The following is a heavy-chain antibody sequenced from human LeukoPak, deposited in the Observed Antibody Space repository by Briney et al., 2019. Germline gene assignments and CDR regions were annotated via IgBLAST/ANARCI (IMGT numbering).Heavy chain of an antibody. CDR3: ARAGISMIRALH. CDR2: IYSSGTT. V-gene: IGHV4-30-4*01. J-gene: IGHJ4*02. Sequence: SETLSLTCTVSGGSISSGDYYWSWLRQPPGKGLEWIGYIYSSGTTYYNPSLKSRLTISIDASKNQFSLKLTSVTAADTAFYYCARAGISMIRALHWGQGTLVTVSS. D-gene: IGHD3-10*01. CDR1: GGSISSGDYY.